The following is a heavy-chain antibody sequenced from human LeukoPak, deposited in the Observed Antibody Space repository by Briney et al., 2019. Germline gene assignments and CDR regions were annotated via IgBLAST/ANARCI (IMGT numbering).Heavy chain of an antibody. V-gene: IGHV4-4*07. Sequence: SETLSLTCTVSGGSFSTYYWSWIRQPAGKGLEWIGHIYTSGTTNYNPSLKSRVTMSIDTSKNQFSLKLSSVTAADTATYYCARDEKYYYGSRTYFFFEYWGQGTLLTVSS. CDR3: ARDEKYYYGSRTYFFFEY. D-gene: IGHD3-10*01. J-gene: IGHJ4*02. CDR2: IYTSGTT. CDR1: GGSFSTYY.